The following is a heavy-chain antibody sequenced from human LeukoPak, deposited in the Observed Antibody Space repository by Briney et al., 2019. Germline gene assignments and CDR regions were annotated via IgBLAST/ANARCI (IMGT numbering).Heavy chain of an antibody. CDR2: ISSSSSTI. CDR1: GFTFSSYS. J-gene: IGHJ4*02. V-gene: IGHV3-48*04. Sequence: GGSLRLSYAASGFTFSSYSMNWVRRAPGKGLEWVSYISSSSSTIYYADSVKGRFTISRDNAKNSLYLQMNSLRAEDTAVYYCAREEDYGDYPVIDYWGQGTLVTVSS. CDR3: AREEDYGDYPVIDY. D-gene: IGHD4-17*01.